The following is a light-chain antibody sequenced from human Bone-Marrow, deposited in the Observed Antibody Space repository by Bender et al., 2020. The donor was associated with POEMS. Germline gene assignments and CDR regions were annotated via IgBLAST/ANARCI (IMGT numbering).Light chain of an antibody. CDR1: TSNIGNNY. CDR3: AAWDDSLSGPV. V-gene: IGLV1-47*01. J-gene: IGLJ3*02. CDR2: RNN. Sequence: QSLLTQPPSVSASPGQRVTISCSGQTSNIGNNYVCWYQQVPGTAPKLLIYRNNQRPSGVPDRFTGSKSGTSASLAISGLRSEDEADYYCAAWDDSLSGPVFGGGTKLTVL.